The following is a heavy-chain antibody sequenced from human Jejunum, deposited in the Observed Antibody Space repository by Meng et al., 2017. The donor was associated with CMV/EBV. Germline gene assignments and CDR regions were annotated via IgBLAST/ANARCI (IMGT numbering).Heavy chain of an antibody. Sequence: TGFTFRNYHISWDRKAPEEGLEWVAGITNEGDTTYLADSVKGRLSISRENSKNTVYLQMNSLRGEDTAVYYCARENDYRNYFDSWGRGTLVTVSS. CDR2: ITNEGDTT. CDR1: GFTFRNYH. J-gene: IGHJ4*02. CDR3: ARENDYRNYFDS. V-gene: IGHV3-30-3*01. D-gene: IGHD4-11*01.